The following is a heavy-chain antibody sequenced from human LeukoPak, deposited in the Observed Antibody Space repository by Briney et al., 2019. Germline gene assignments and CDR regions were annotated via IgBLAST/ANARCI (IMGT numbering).Heavy chain of an antibody. J-gene: IGHJ3*02. V-gene: IGHV4-59*11. CDR1: GDSFSSHY. CDR2: ISYIGST. CDR3: ARDLVTVTKGFDI. Sequence: SETLSLTCTVSGDSFSSHYWTWIRQPPGKGLEWIGYISYIGSTNYNPSLKSRVTISIDTSKNQFSLKLTSVTAADAAVYYCARDLVTVTKGFDIWGQGTMVSVSS. D-gene: IGHD4-17*01.